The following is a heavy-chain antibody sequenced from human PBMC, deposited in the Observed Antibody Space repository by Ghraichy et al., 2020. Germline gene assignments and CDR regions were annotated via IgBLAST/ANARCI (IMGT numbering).Heavy chain of an antibody. Sequence: SETLSLTCAVYGGSFSGYYWSWIRQPPGKGLEWIGEINHSGSTNYNPSLKSRVTISVDTSKNQFSLKLSSVTAADTAVYYCARGRRGIAAARYYYMDVWGKGTTVTVSS. D-gene: IGHD6-13*01. V-gene: IGHV4-34*01. CDR1: GGSFSGYY. J-gene: IGHJ6*03. CDR2: INHSGST. CDR3: ARGRRGIAAARYYYMDV.